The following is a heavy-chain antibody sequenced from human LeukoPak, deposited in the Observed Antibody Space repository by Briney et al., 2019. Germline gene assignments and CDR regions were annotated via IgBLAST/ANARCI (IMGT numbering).Heavy chain of an antibody. CDR2: IYSGDST. Sequence: PGGSLRLSCAASGFTVSSNYMSWVRQAPGKGLEWVSVIYSGDSTFYADSVKRRFTISRDNSKNTLYLQMNSLRAEDTAVYYCARALGDAFDIWGQGTMVTVSS. CDR1: GFTVSSNY. V-gene: IGHV3-53*01. CDR3: ARALGDAFDI. J-gene: IGHJ3*02. D-gene: IGHD3-16*01.